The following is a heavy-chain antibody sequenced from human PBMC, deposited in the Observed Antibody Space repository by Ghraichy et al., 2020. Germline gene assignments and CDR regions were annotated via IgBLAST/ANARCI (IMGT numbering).Heavy chain of an antibody. V-gene: IGHV4-39*01. Sequence: SETLSLTCTVSGGSISSSSYYWGWIRQPPGKGLEWIGSIYYSGSTYYNPSLKSRVTISVDTSKNQFSLKLSSVTAADTAVYYCARRQLTNWGENDAFDIWGQGTMVTVSS. CDR3: ARRQLTNWGENDAFDI. CDR1: GGSISSSSYY. D-gene: IGHD7-27*01. CDR2: IYYSGST. J-gene: IGHJ3*02.